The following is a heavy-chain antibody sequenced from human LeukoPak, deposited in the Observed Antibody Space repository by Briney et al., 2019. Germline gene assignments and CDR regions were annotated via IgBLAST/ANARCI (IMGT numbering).Heavy chain of an antibody. CDR1: GDTFSSNTVA. J-gene: IGHJ4*02. D-gene: IGHD3-10*01. CDR3: GRGFGESPAEYNFDY. CDR2: TYYSSKWYN. V-gene: IGHV6-1*01. Sequence: SQTLSLTCGISGDTFSSNTVAWNWIRQSPSRGLELLGRTYYSSKWYNDYAVSVKSRITIKPDTSKNQFSLQLNPVTPEDTAVYYCGRGFGESPAEYNFDYWGQGTLVTVSS.